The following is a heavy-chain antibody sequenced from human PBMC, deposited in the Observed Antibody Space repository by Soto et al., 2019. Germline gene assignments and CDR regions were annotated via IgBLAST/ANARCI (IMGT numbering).Heavy chain of an antibody. CDR1: GGSMRNYF. Sequence: LSLTCTVSGGSMRNYFWTWIRQPPGKGLEWIGYIHYSGTTSFFPSYNPSLRSRVTISEDTSKNQFSLKLLSVTTADTAVYFCAAGEASSRNLAPYYLDFWGQGTLVTVS. J-gene: IGHJ4*02. D-gene: IGHD6-13*01. V-gene: IGHV4-59*01. CDR3: AAGEASSRNLAPYYLDF. CDR2: IHYSGTT.